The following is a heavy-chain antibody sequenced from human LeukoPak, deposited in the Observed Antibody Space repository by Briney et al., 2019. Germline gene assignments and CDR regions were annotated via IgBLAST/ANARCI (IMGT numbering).Heavy chain of an antibody. Sequence: PGGSLRLFCAAYGFTFNTHGVHWVRQAPGQGPEVVAVTLFDGSIKHYSDAVKSRFTISRDNSLNTLYLQMNSLRVEDTSIYYCAKDTAVQFLEPASWGQGTLVTVSS. J-gene: IGHJ5*02. CDR1: GFTFNTHG. V-gene: IGHV3-33*06. D-gene: IGHD3-3*01. CDR3: AKDTAVQFLEPAS. CDR2: TLFDGSIK.